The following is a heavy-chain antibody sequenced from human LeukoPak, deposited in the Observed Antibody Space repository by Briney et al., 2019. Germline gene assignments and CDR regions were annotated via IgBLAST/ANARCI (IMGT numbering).Heavy chain of an antibody. J-gene: IGHJ4*02. V-gene: IGHV1-18*01. Sequence: GASVKVSRKASGYTFTSYGISWVRQAPGQGLEWMGWISAYNSNTNYAQKLQGRVTMTTDTSTSTAYMELRSLRSDDTAVYYCARGSPKRAVAGTFDYWGQGTLVTVSS. CDR1: GYTFTSYG. CDR2: ISAYNSNT. CDR3: ARGSPKRAVAGTFDY. D-gene: IGHD6-19*01.